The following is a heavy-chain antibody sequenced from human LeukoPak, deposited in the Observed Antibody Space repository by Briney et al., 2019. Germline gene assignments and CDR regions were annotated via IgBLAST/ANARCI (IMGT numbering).Heavy chain of an antibody. Sequence: PGGSLRLSCAASGFTFSSYAMSWVRQAPGKGLEWVSAISGSGGSTYYADSVKGRFTISRDNSKNTLYLQMNSLRAEDTAVYYCAKGYSGYDLWDDIFDIWGQGTMVTVSS. J-gene: IGHJ3*02. CDR2: ISGSGGST. CDR3: AKGYSGYDLWDDIFDI. D-gene: IGHD5-12*01. V-gene: IGHV3-23*01. CDR1: GFTFSSYA.